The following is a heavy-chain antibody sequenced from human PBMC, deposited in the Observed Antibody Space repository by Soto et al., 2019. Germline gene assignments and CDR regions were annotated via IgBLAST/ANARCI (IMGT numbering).Heavy chain of an antibody. CDR3: ARGGGSPFHDHEFDY. Sequence: QVHLQESGPGLVRPTETLSLTCSVSGVSTSNHYWSWIRKPPGQGPQWIGCIYYRGTTNYNASLNSRVNISIDTSKNQFSLKLTSVTTADTAVYYCARGGGSPFHDHEFDYWGQGILVTVSS. CDR2: IYYRGTT. J-gene: IGHJ4*02. CDR1: GVSTSNHY. V-gene: IGHV4-59*11. D-gene: IGHD6-19*01.